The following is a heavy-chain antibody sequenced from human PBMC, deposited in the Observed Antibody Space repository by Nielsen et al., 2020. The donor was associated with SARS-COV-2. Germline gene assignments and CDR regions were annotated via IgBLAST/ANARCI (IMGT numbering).Heavy chain of an antibody. CDR3: AREDVGRDGTSWLDH. CDR2: MSPNSGNI. J-gene: IGHJ5*02. Sequence: ASVKVSCKASGYTFTSYDINWVRQATGQGLEWMGWMSPNSGNIGYAQKFQGRLTVTRNISTSTVYMELSSLRSDDTAVYFCAREDVGRDGTSWLDHWGQGALVTVSS. D-gene: IGHD5-24*01. CDR1: GYTFTSYD. V-gene: IGHV1-8*01.